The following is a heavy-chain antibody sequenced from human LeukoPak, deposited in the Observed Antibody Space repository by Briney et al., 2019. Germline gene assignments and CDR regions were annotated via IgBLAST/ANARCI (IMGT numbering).Heavy chain of an antibody. D-gene: IGHD1-26*01. CDR3: AKDVGKWESLHFFDY. Sequence: GGSLRLSCLTSGFTLSTNAMSGVRRAPGKGREWFSGISGSGASTYYADSVKGRFTISRDDSRNTLYLQMNSLRGDDTAVYYCAKDVGKWESLHFFDYWGQGTLVTVSS. CDR2: ISGSGAST. V-gene: IGHV3-23*01. CDR1: GFTLSTNA. J-gene: IGHJ4*02.